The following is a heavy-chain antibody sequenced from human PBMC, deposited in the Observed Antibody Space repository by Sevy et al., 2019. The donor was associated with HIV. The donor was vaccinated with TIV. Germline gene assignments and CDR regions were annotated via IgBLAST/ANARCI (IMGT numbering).Heavy chain of an antibody. V-gene: IGHV3-23*01. CDR2: ISGSGGST. Sequence: GESLKISCAASGFTFSSYAMSWVRQAPGKGLEWVSAISGSGGSTYYADSVKGRFTISRDNSKNTLYLQMNSLRAEDTAVYYCAKVGSGVRVRGQTLNNWFDPWGQGTLVTVSS. CDR3: AKVGSGVRVRGQTLNNWFDP. J-gene: IGHJ5*02. CDR1: GFTFSSYA. D-gene: IGHD2-21*01.